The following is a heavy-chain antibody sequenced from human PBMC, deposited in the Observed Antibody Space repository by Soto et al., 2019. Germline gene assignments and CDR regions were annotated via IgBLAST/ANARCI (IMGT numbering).Heavy chain of an antibody. J-gene: IGHJ4*02. Sequence: QVQLVQSGAEVKKPGSSVKVSCKASGGTFSSYAISWVRQAPGQGLEWMGGIIPIFGTANYAQKFQGRVTITADESTSTAYMELSSLRSEDTAVYYCARAQYYYDSSGYYPFDYWGQGTLGTVSS. CDR2: IIPIFGTA. CDR1: GGTFSSYA. CDR3: ARAQYYYDSSGYYPFDY. D-gene: IGHD3-22*01. V-gene: IGHV1-69*01.